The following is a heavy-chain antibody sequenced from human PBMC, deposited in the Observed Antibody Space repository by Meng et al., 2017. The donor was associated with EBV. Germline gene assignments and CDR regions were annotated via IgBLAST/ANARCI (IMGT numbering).Heavy chain of an antibody. CDR2: IIPILGIA. CDR3: ARERPGGMATTPYFDY. V-gene: IGHV1-69*10. CDR1: GGTFRSYA. Sequence: VQLVELGAEVKKPGSSVTVSRKASGGTFRSYAISWGRQAPGQGLEWMGGIIPILGIANYAQKFQGRVTITADKSTSTAYMELSSLRSEDTAVYYCARERPGGMATTPYFDYWGQGTLVTVSS. D-gene: IGHD5-24*01. J-gene: IGHJ4*02.